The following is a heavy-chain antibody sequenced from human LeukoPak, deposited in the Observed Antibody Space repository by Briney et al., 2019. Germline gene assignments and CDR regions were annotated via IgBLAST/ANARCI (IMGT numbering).Heavy chain of an antibody. J-gene: IGHJ4*02. CDR1: EYTFTAYY. CDR3: ARVRCNWNYVYFEY. Sequence: ASVKVSCKTSEYTFTAYYIHWVRQAPGLGLEWMGWIDPSSGATYYAQKFQGRVTMTRDTSTDTAYMDLSRLRSDDTAIYYCARVRCNWNYVYFEYWGQGTLLTVSS. CDR2: IDPSSGAT. V-gene: IGHV1-2*02. D-gene: IGHD1-7*01.